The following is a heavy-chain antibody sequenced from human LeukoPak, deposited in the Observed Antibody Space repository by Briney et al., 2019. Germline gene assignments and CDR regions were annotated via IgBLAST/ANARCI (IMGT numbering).Heavy chain of an antibody. J-gene: IGHJ4*02. CDR3: ARRRSGSSGPPSDH. CDR1: GYAFTSYD. D-gene: IGHD6-6*01. CDR2: MNPNSGNT. Sequence: ASVKVSCKASGYAFTSYDINWVRQATGQGLEWMGWMNPNSGNTGYAQKFQGRVNMTRNTSISTAYMELSSLESEDTAVYYCARRRSGSSGPPSDHWGQGTLVTVSS. V-gene: IGHV1-8*01.